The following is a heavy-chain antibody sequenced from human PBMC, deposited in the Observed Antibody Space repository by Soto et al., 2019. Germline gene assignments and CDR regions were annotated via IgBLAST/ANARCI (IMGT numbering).Heavy chain of an antibody. CDR2: ISAYNGNT. CDR3: ARRPESRSTVYFDD. J-gene: IGHJ4*02. CDR1: GYTFTSFG. D-gene: IGHD2-2*01. Sequence: ASVKVSCKASGYTFTSFGISWVRQAPGQGLEWMGWISAYNGNTNYAQKLQGRVTMTTDTSTSTAYMELRSLRSDDTAVYYCARRPESRSTVYFDDWGQGPLVTVSS. V-gene: IGHV1-18*01.